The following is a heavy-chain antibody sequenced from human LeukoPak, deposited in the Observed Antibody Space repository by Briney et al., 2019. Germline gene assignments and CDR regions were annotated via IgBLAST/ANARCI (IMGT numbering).Heavy chain of an antibody. CDR3: AKDIRYCGGGSCEYYYYMDV. CDR1: GFTFSSYW. J-gene: IGHJ6*03. CDR2: IKQDGSEK. V-gene: IGHV3-7*03. D-gene: IGHD2-15*01. Sequence: GGSLRLSCAASGFTFSSYWMSWVRQAPGKGLEWVANIKQDGSEKYYVDSVKGRFTISRDNSKNTQSLQMNSLRAEDTAVYYCAKDIRYCGGGSCEYYYYMDVWGKGTTVTVSS.